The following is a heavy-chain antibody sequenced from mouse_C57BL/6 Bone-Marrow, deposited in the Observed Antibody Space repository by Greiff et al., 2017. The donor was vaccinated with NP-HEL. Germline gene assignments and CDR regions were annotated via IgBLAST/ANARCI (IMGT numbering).Heavy chain of an antibody. CDR1: GYTFTSYG. CDR3: ARDYGSSPWFAY. J-gene: IGHJ3*01. D-gene: IGHD1-1*01. Sequence: VKLMESGAELARPGASVKLSCKASGYTFTSYGISWVKQRPGQGLEWIGEIYPRSGNTYYNEKFKGKATLTADKSSSTAYMELRSLTSEDAAVYFCARDYGSSPWFAYWGQGTLVTVTA. V-gene: IGHV1-81*01. CDR2: IYPRSGNT.